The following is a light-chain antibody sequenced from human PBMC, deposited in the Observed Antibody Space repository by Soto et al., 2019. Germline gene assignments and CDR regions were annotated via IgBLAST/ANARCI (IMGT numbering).Light chain of an antibody. CDR2: DNS. J-gene: IGKJ5*01. V-gene: IGKV3-15*01. CDR1: QSVNRN. Sequence: ITKARGTRWSPPGERRFLSCRASQSVNRNLAWYQQKPRQAPRLLIIDNSSRAPGVTASFSGTGIRTEFTLTDADEDSEDFATYSPQLPITFGQGTRLEIK. CDR3: QLPIT.